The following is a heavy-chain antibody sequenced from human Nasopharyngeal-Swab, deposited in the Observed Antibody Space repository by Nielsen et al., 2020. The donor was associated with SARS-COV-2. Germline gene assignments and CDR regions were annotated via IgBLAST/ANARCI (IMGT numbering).Heavy chain of an antibody. V-gene: IGHV4-34*01. D-gene: IGHD6-13*01. CDR3: ARSRQLIDY. J-gene: IGHJ4*02. CDR1: GGSFSGYY. Sequence: SETLSLTCAVYGGSFSGYYWSWIRQPPGKGLEWIGEINHRGSTNYNPSLKSRVTISVDTSKNQFSLKLSSVTAADTAVYYCARSRQLIDYWGQGTLVTVSS. CDR2: INHRGST.